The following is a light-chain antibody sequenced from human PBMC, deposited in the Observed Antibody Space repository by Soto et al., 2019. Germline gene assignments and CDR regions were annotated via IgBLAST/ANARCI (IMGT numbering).Light chain of an antibody. CDR2: GAS. CDR3: QQYGDRPWT. V-gene: IGKV3-20*01. Sequence: EIVLTQSPGTLSLSPGEXXXXXFXTSQHIRSNFLAWFQQKLGQPPRLLIYGASSRATDIPARFSGGGSGTDFTLTIKRLEPEDFGVYYCQQYGDRPWTFGQGTKV. J-gene: IGKJ1*01. CDR1: QHIRSNF.